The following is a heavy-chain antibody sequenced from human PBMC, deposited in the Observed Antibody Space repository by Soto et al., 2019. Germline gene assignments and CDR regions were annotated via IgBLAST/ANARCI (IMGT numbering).Heavy chain of an antibody. CDR1: GFSFTSFW. CDR2: IKEDGSAK. V-gene: IGHV3-7*01. J-gene: IGHJ4*02. Sequence: ESGGGLVQPGGSLRVSCAASGFSFTSFWMSWVRQAPGKGLEWGANIKEDGSAKYYLYSVKGRFTISRDNAQNSLYLQMSSLRAEDTAFYYCAREDFYRFDYWGQGNLVTVSS. CDR3: AREDFYRFDY.